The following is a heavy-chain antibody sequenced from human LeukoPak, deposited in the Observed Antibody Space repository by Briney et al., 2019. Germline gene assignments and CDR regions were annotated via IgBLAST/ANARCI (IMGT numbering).Heavy chain of an antibody. J-gene: IGHJ6*03. CDR1: GYTFTGYY. CDR3: ARSGGNRPPYYYMDV. Sequence: GASVKVSCKASGYTFTGYYMHWVRQAPGQGLEWMGWINPNSGGTNYAQKFQGRVTMTRDTSISTAYMELSRLRSDDTAVYYCARSGGNRPPYYYMDVWGKGTTVTVSS. D-gene: IGHD4-23*01. V-gene: IGHV1-2*02. CDR2: INPNSGGT.